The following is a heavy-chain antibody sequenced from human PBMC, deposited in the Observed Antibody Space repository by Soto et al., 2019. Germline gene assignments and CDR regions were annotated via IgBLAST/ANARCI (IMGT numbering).Heavy chain of an antibody. J-gene: IGHJ5*02. V-gene: IGHV4-39*01. CDR3: ARVVRVSLAAAGTASVWFDP. CDR2: IYYSGST. D-gene: IGHD6-13*01. CDR1: GGSLNSSSYY. Sequence: PEESRSRTCTSSGGSLNSSSYYWGWIRQPPGKGLEWIGSIYYSGSTYYNPSLKSRVTISVDTSKNQFSLKLSSVTAADTAVYYCARVVRVSLAAAGTASVWFDPWGQGTLVTVS.